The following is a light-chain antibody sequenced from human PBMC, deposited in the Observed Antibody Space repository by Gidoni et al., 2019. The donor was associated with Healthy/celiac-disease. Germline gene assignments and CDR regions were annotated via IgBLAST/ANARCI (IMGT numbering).Light chain of an antibody. CDR2: GAS. J-gene: IGKJ4*01. Sequence: DIVLTQSPCTLSLSPGERATLSCRASQSVSSSYLAWYQQKPGQAPRLLIYGASSRATGIPDRFSGSGSGTDFTLTISRLEPEDFAVYYCQQYGSSPQVTFGGGTKVEIK. V-gene: IGKV3-20*01. CDR1: QSVSSSY. CDR3: QQYGSSPQVT.